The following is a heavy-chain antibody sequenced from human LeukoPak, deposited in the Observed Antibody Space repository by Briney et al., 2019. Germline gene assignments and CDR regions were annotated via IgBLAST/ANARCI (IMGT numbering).Heavy chain of an antibody. Sequence: GGSLRLSCAASGFAFSRYSMNWVRQAPGKGLEWVSSISSSSSYIYYADSVKGRFTISRDNAKNSLYLQMNSLRAEDTAVYYCAREGFVGNAFDIWGQGTMVTVSS. CDR1: GFAFSRYS. D-gene: IGHD3-16*01. J-gene: IGHJ3*02. CDR2: ISSSSSYI. V-gene: IGHV3-21*01. CDR3: AREGFVGNAFDI.